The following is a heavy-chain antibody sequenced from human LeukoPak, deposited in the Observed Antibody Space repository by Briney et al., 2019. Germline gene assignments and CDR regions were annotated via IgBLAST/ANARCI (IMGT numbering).Heavy chain of an antibody. Sequence: GASVKVSCKASGGTFSSYAISWVRQAPGQGLEWMGRISAYNGNTNYAQKLQGRVTMTTDTSTSTAYMELRSLRSDDTAVYYCARDKGGSYDYWGQGTLVTVSS. V-gene: IGHV1-18*01. CDR2: ISAYNGNT. CDR3: ARDKGGSYDY. D-gene: IGHD1-26*01. J-gene: IGHJ4*02. CDR1: GGTFSSYA.